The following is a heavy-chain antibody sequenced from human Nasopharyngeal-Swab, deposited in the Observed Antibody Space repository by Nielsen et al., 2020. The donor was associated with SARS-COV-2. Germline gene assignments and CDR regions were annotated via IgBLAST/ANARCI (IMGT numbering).Heavy chain of an antibody. CDR1: GFTFGDYA. J-gene: IGHJ4*02. V-gene: IGHV3-49*04. D-gene: IGHD5-18*01. CDR3: TRESGYSYGPGY. Sequence: GESLKISCTASGFTFGDYAMSWVRQAPGKGLEWVGFIRSKAYGGTTEYAASVKGRFTISRDDSKSIAYLQMNSLKTEDTAVYCCTRESGYSYGPGYWGQGTLVTVSS. CDR2: IRSKAYGGTT.